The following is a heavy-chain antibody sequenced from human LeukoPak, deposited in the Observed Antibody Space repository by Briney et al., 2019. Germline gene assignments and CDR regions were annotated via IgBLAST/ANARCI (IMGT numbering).Heavy chain of an antibody. CDR1: GGSFSGYY. D-gene: IGHD3-10*01. Sequence: SETLSLTCAVYGGSFSGYYWSWIRQPPGKGLEWIGEINHSGSTTYNPSLKSRVTISVDTSRNQFSLKLSSVTAADTAVYYCARGLWFGDENPPYFDYWGQGILVTVSS. CDR2: INHSGST. CDR3: ARGLWFGDENPPYFDY. J-gene: IGHJ4*02. V-gene: IGHV4-34*01.